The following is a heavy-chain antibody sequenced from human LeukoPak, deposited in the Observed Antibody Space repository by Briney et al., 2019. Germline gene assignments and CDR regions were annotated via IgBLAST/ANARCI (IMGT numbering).Heavy chain of an antibody. D-gene: IGHD5-24*01. Sequence: PSETLSLTCAVSGGSISTYYWTWIRQPPGKGLEWIGYIYYSGGADYNPSLKSRVSISVDTSKNHFSLQLSSVTAADTAVYYCATWAGTKYSDGWHPPLDYWGQGTLVTVSS. CDR1: GGSISTYY. J-gene: IGHJ4*02. V-gene: IGHV4-59*08. CDR2: IYYSGGA. CDR3: ATWAGTKYSDGWHPPLDY.